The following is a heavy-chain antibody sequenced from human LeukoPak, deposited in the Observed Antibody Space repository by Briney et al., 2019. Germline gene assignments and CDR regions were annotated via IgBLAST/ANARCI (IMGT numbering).Heavy chain of an antibody. CDR2: ISGSGGST. D-gene: IGHD4-17*01. CDR1: GFTFSSYA. V-gene: IGHV3-23*01. CDR3: AKAKGRTQTVTYYFDY. J-gene: IGHJ4*02. Sequence: GGSVRLCCAASGFTFSSYAMSWVRQAPGKGLEWVSAISGSGGSTYYADSMKGRFTISRDNSKNTLYLQMNSLRAEDTAVYYCAKAKGRTQTVTYYFDYWGQGTLVTVSS.